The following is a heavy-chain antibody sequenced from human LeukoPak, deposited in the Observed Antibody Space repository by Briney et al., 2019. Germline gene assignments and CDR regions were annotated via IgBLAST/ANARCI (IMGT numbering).Heavy chain of an antibody. CDR1: GFTFSDYS. CDR2: MSGSSTYI. J-gene: IGHJ3*02. CDR3: ASGRDYYGRHDAFDI. D-gene: IGHD3-3*01. V-gene: IGHV3-21*01. Sequence: GGSLRLSCVASGFTFSDYSMNWVRQAPGRGLEWVSFMSGSSTYIYYADSLKGRFTISRDNAKNSLYLQMNSLRAEDTAVYYCASGRDYYGRHDAFDIWGQGTMVTVSS.